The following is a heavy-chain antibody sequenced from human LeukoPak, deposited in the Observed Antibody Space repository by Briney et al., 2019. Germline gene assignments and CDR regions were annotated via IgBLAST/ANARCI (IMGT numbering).Heavy chain of an antibody. Sequence: SETLSLTCTVSGGSSNSYYWSWIRQRPGKGLDWIGYISYSGSTNYNPSLKSRVTFSVDTSKNQFSLRLSSVTAADTAVYYCARSIIVGTSYYFDYWGQGALVTVSA. V-gene: IGHV4-59*08. CDR1: GGSSNSYY. CDR2: ISYSGST. J-gene: IGHJ4*02. D-gene: IGHD1-26*01. CDR3: ARSIIVGTSYYFDY.